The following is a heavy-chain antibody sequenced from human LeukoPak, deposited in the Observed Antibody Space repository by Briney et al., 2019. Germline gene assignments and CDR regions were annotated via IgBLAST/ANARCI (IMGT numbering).Heavy chain of an antibody. D-gene: IGHD3-10*01. Sequence: GESLKISCEGSGFSFTDYWIGWVRQTPGKGLEWMGIIYPGDSDTRYSPSFQGQVTISADKSISTAYLQWSSLKASDTAMYYCARASMVRGVTDPDYWGQGTLVTVSS. J-gene: IGHJ4*02. V-gene: IGHV5-51*01. CDR2: IYPGDSDT. CDR1: GFSFTDYW. CDR3: ARASMVRGVTDPDY.